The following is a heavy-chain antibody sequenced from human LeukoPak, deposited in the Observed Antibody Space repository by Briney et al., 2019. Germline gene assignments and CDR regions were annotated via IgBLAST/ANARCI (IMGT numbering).Heavy chain of an antibody. CDR3: ARELRVAAAGHFDY. CDR1: GYTFTSHD. D-gene: IGHD6-13*01. J-gene: IGHJ4*02. V-gene: IGHV1-8*03. CDR2: MNPNSGDT. Sequence: ASMKVSRKASGYTFTSHDINWVRQATGQGLEWMGWMNPNSGDTGYAQKFQGRVTITRNTSISTAYMELSSLRSEDTAVYYCARELRVAAAGHFDYWGQGTLVTVSS.